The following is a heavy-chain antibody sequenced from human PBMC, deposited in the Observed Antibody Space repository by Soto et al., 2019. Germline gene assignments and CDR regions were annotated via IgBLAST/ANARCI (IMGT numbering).Heavy chain of an antibody. V-gene: IGHV4-31*03. CDR3: ARDGAGSSCYYYDAFAI. Sequence: QVQLQESGPGLVKPSQTLSLTCTVSGGSISSGGYYWSWIRQHPGKGLEWIGYIYYSGSTYYNPFLKSRDTISVDASKNQFSLKLSAVTAAVTAVYYCARDGAGSSCYYYDAFAIWGQGTMVTVSS. CDR2: IYYSGST. D-gene: IGHD3-22*01. CDR1: GGSISSGGYY. J-gene: IGHJ3*02.